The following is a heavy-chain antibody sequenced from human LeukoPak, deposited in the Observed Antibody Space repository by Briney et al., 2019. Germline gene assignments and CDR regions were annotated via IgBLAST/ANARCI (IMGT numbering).Heavy chain of an antibody. D-gene: IGHD6-13*01. CDR2: IYYSGST. CDR1: GGSISSSSYY. V-gene: IGHV4-39*07. Sequence: SETLSLTCTVSGGSISSSSYYWGWILQPPGKGLGWIGSIYYSGSTYYNPSLKSRVTISVDTSKNQFSLKLSSVTAADTAVYYCAGGYSSSWYFNWFDPWGQGTLVTVSS. CDR3: AGGYSSSWYFNWFDP. J-gene: IGHJ5*02.